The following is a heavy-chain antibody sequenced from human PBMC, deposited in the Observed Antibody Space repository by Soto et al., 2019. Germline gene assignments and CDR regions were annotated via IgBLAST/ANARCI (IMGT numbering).Heavy chain of an antibody. J-gene: IGHJ6*03. Sequence: SETLSLTCTVSGGSISSGGYYWSWIRQHPGKGIEWIGYIYYSGSTYYNPSLKSRVTISVDTSKNQFSLKLSSVTAADTAVYYCARDYRGGGRYCSSTSCLPYYYYMDVWGKGTTVTVSS. CDR2: IYYSGST. CDR1: GGSISSGGYY. V-gene: IGHV4-31*03. CDR3: ARDYRGGGRYCSSTSCLPYYYYMDV. D-gene: IGHD2-2*01.